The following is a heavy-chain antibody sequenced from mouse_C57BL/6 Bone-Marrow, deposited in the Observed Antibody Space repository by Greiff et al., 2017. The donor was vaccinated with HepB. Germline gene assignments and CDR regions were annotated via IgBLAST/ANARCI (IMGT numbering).Heavy chain of an antibody. CDR3: TTPLYYYGSSYDWYFDV. CDR2: IDPENGDT. Sequence: EVQLQESGAELVRPGASVKLSCTASGFNIKDDYMHWVKQRPEQGLEWIGWIDPENGDTEYASKFQGKATITADTSSNTAYLQLSSLTSEDTAVYYCTTPLYYYGSSYDWYFDVWGTGTTVTVSS. D-gene: IGHD1-1*01. CDR1: GFNIKDDY. V-gene: IGHV14-4*01. J-gene: IGHJ1*03.